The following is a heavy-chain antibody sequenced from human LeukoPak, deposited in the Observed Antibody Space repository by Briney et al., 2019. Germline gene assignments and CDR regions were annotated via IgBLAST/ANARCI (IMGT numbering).Heavy chain of an antibody. J-gene: IGHJ4*02. CDR2: IYHSGNT. V-gene: IGHV4-38-2*02. CDR1: DYSISSGYY. CDR3: ARLVGATASF. D-gene: IGHD1-26*01. Sequence: PSETLSLTCTVSDYSISSGYYWGWIRQPPGKGLEWSGSIYHSGNTYYNPSLKSRVTISVDTSKNQFSLKLSSVTAADTAVYYCARLVGATASFWGQGTLVTVSS.